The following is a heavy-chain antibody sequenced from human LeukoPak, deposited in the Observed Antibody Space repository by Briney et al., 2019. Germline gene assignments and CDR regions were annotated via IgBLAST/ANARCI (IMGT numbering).Heavy chain of an antibody. CDR3: ARDRKVRSGSWYPFDI. CDR1: GGSISSYY. D-gene: IGHD6-13*01. Sequence: SETLSLTCTVSGGSISSYYWSWIRQPPGKGLEWIGYIYYSGSTNYNPSLKSRVTISVDTSKNQFSLKLSSVTAADTAVYYCARDRKVRSGSWYPFDIWGQGTMVTVSS. CDR2: IYYSGST. J-gene: IGHJ3*02. V-gene: IGHV4-59*01.